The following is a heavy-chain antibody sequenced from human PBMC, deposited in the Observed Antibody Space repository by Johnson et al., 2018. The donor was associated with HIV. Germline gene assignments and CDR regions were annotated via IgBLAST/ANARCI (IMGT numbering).Heavy chain of an antibody. CDR2: ISSSGSTI. V-gene: IGHV3-11*04. Sequence: QVQLVESGGGWVKPGGSLRLSCAASRFTFSDYYMTWIRQAPGKGLEWVSYISSSGSTIYYADSVKGRFTISRDNSKNTLYLQMGSLRAEDMAVYYCARDGGHYCSSTGCWNKHAFDVWGQGTMVTVSS. CDR3: ARDGGHYCSSTGCWNKHAFDV. D-gene: IGHD2-2*01. CDR1: RFTFSDYY. J-gene: IGHJ3*01.